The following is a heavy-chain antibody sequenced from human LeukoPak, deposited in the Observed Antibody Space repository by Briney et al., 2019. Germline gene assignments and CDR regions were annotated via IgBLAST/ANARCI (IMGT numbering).Heavy chain of an antibody. CDR3: ARGREHYYDNSGYWVS. D-gene: IGHD3-22*01. CDR2: IYHSGNT. V-gene: IGHV4-59*12. CDR1: GGSISSYY. J-gene: IGHJ5*02. Sequence: SETLSLTCTVSGGSISSYYWSWIRQTPGKGLEWIGYIYHSGNTNYNPSLKSRATISEDTSKNQFSLRLTSVTAADTAVYYCARGREHYYDNSGYWVSWGQGTLVTASS.